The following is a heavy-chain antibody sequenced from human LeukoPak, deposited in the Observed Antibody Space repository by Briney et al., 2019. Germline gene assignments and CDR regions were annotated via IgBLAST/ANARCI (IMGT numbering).Heavy chain of an antibody. Sequence: SVKVSCKTSGGTFNNYAISWVRQAPGQGLEWMGRIIPIFGTANYAQKFQGRVTITTDESTSTAYMELSSLRSEDTAVYYCARASRNYYDSSGIDALDIWGQGQWSPSLQ. J-gene: IGHJ3*02. CDR3: ARASRNYYDSSGIDALDI. CDR1: GGTFNNYA. V-gene: IGHV1-69*05. D-gene: IGHD3-22*01. CDR2: IIPIFGTA.